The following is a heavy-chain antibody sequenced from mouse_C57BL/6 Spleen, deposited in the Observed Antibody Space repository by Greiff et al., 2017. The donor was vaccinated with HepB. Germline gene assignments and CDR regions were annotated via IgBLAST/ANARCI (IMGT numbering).Heavy chain of an antibody. V-gene: IGHV1-82*01. CDR2: IYPGDGDT. CDR3: ARQTAQATLFAY. J-gene: IGHJ3*01. D-gene: IGHD3-2*02. CDR1: GYAFSSSW. Sequence: VQLQQSGPELVKPGASVKISCKASGYAFSSSWMNWVKQRPGKGLEWIGRIYPGDGDTNYNGKFKGKATLTADKSSSTAYMQLSSLTSEDSAVYCCARQTAQATLFAYWGQGTLVTVSA.